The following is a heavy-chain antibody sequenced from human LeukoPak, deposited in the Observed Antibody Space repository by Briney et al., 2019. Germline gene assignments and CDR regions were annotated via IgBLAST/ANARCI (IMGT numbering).Heavy chain of an antibody. Sequence: PSETLSLTCTVSGGSISSYCWSWIRQPPGKGLEWIGYIYYSGSTNYIPSLKSRVTISVDTSKNQFSLKLSSVTAADTAVYYCARGSSGYYYTFDYWGQGTLVTVSS. J-gene: IGHJ4*02. D-gene: IGHD3-22*01. CDR2: IYYSGST. CDR3: ARGSSGYYYTFDY. CDR1: GGSISSYC. V-gene: IGHV4-59*01.